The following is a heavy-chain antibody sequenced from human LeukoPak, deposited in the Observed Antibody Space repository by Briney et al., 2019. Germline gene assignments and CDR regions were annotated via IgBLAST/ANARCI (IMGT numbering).Heavy chain of an antibody. V-gene: IGHV4-4*07. CDR1: GGSISSYY. D-gene: IGHD3-10*01. CDR3: ARYSITMVQGVIVYYYYYMDV. J-gene: IGHJ6*03. CDR2: IYTSGST. Sequence: SETLSLTCTVSGGSISSYYWSWIRQPAGKGLEWIGRIYTSGSTNYNPSLKSRVTMSVGTSKNQFSLKLSSVTAADTAVYYCARYSITMVQGVIVYYYYYMDVWGKGTTVTVSS.